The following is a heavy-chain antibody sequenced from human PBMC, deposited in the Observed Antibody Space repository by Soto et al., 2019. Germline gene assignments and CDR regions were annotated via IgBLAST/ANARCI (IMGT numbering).Heavy chain of an antibody. J-gene: IGHJ6*03. CDR3: ASTMVRGAAGGRKYYYYYYYMDV. CDR1: GGSISSYY. D-gene: IGHD3-10*01. V-gene: IGHV4-59*01. CDR2: IYYSGST. Sequence: PSETLSLTCTVSGGSISSYYWSWIRQPPGKGLEWIGYIYYSGSTNYNPSLKSRVTISVDTSKNQFSLKLSSVTAADTAVYYCASTMVRGAAGGRKYYYYYYYMDVWGKGTTVTVSS.